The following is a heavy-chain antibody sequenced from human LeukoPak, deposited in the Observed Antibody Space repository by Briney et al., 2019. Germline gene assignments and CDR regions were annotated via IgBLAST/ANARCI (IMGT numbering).Heavy chain of an antibody. CDR2: ISSSGSTI. CDR1: GFTFSSYS. J-gene: IGHJ3*02. Sequence: GGSLRLSCAASGFTFSSYSMNWDRQAPGKGLEWVSYISSSGSTIYYAGSVKGRFTISRDNAQNSLYLQMNNLRAEDTAVYYCANLKPPAPDGLDIWGQGTLITVSS. D-gene: IGHD1-14*01. V-gene: IGHV3-48*01. CDR3: ANLKPPAPDGLDI.